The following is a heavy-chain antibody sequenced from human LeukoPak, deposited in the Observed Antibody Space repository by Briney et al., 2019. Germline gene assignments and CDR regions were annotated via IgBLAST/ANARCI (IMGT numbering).Heavy chain of an antibody. CDR1: EFTFTSYE. J-gene: IGHJ5*02. CDR2: ISSSGSTI. V-gene: IGHV3-48*03. CDR3: ARKGAGWIDP. Sequence: GGSLRLSCAASEFTFTSYEMNWVRQAPGKGLEWVSYISSSGSTIYYADSVKGRFTISRDNAKNSLYLQMNSLRAEDTAVYCCARKGAGWIDPWGQGTLVTVSS.